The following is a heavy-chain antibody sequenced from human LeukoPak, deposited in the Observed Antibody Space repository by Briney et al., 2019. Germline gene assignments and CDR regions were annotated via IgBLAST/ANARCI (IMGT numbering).Heavy chain of an antibody. D-gene: IGHD2-2*01. J-gene: IGHJ5*02. CDR3: ARLVVPASQRGWFDP. V-gene: IGHV1-2*02. CDR2: INPNSGGT. CDR1: GYTFTGYY. Sequence: GASVKVSCKASGYTFTGYYMHWLRQAPGQGLGWMGWINPNSGGTNYAQKFQGRVTMTRDTSISTAYMELSRLRSDDTAVYYCARLVVPASQRGWFDPWGQGTMVTVSS.